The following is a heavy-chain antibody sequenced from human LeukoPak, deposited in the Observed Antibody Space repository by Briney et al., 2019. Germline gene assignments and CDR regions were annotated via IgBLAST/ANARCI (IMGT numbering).Heavy chain of an antibody. D-gene: IGHD5-24*01. CDR3: ASDRSGDGFKSFDH. Sequence: PGGSLRLSCAASGFTFSSYAMSWVRQAPGKGLEWVSVIYSGGFSGGGPHYADSVKGRFTTSSESSENTLYLQMNSLRVDDTAVYYCASDRSGDGFKSFDHWGLGILVTVPS. CDR2: IYSGGFSGGGP. J-gene: IGHJ4*02. V-gene: IGHV3-23*01. CDR1: GFTFSSYA.